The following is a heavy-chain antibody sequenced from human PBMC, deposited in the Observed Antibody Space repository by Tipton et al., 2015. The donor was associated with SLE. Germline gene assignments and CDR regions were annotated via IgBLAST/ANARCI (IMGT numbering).Heavy chain of an antibody. CDR2: TWYDGSKK. CDR3: AGELLDYFDY. Sequence: SLRLSCAASGFTFGDFAMHWVRQAPGKGLEWVAATWYDGSKKFYADSVKGRFTISRDNSKNTLYLQMNSLRAEDTAVYSCAGELLDYFDYWGKGTLVTVSS. V-gene: IGHV3-30*04. CDR1: GFTFGDFA. D-gene: IGHD1-26*01. J-gene: IGHJ4*02.